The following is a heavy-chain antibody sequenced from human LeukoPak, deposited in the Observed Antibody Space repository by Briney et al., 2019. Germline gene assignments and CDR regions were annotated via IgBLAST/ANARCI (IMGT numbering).Heavy chain of an antibody. Sequence: ASVRVSCKASGHTFTNFGITWVRQAPGQGLEWMGWIGADSGNTNYAQKFQGRVTLSIDTSTSTAYIELRTLGSDDTAVYFCAKNRGATLWDLVDYWGQGTLVTVSS. J-gene: IGHJ4*02. CDR2: IGADSGNT. V-gene: IGHV1-18*01. CDR1: GHTFTNFG. D-gene: IGHD1-26*01. CDR3: AKNRGATLWDLVDY.